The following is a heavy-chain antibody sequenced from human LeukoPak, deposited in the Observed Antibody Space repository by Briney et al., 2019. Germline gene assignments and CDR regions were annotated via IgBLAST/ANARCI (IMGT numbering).Heavy chain of an antibody. Sequence: GGSLRLSCAASGFTFSSYAMHWVRQAPGKGLEWVAVISYDGSNKYYADSVKGRFTISRDNSKNTLYLQMNSLRAEDTAVYYCARDRAMVFPNLYYFDYWGQGTLVTVSS. CDR3: ARDRAMVFPNLYYFDY. CDR1: GFTFSSYA. CDR2: ISYDGSNK. V-gene: IGHV3-30*04. D-gene: IGHD3/OR15-3a*01. J-gene: IGHJ4*02.